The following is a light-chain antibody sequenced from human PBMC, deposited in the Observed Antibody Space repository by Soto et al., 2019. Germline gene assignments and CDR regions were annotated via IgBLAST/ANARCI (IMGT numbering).Light chain of an antibody. J-gene: IGKJ1*01. Sequence: EIVLTQSPATLSLSPGAGATLSCRASQTISKYLAWYQQKPGQAPRLLLYESSERASGVPSRFSGGGSGSDFTLTISSLEPEDFAFYYCQQRANGPWTFGQGTKVDIK. CDR1: QTISKY. V-gene: IGKV3-11*01. CDR3: QQRANGPWT. CDR2: ESS.